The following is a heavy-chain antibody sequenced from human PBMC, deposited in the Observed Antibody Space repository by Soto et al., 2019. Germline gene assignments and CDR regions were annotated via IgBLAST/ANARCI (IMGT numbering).Heavy chain of an antibody. J-gene: IGHJ4*02. CDR3: ARGGHVVVVTAALDY. CDR1: GDTFTEYY. V-gene: IGHV1-46*01. Sequence: QVQLMQSGAEVKKPGASVKVSCKASGDTFTEYYIHWLGQAPGQGFEGMGTVNPSGGHTTYAQHFLGRVTMTRDTATSTLYMELTSLTSEDTAVYYCARGGHVVVVTAALDYWGQGTLVTVSS. CDR2: VNPSGGHT. D-gene: IGHD2-21*02.